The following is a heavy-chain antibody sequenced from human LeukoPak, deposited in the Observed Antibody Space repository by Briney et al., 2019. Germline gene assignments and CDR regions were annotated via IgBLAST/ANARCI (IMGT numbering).Heavy chain of an antibody. V-gene: IGHV1-8*03. CDR1: GYTFTGYY. J-gene: IGHJ4*02. CDR3: ARGGEGF. D-gene: IGHD3-10*01. Sequence: GASVKVSCKASGYTFTGYYMHWVRQAPGQGLEWMGWMNPNSGNTGYAQKFQGRVTITRNTSISTAYMELSSLRSEDTAVYYCARGGEGFWGQGTLVTVSS. CDR2: MNPNSGNT.